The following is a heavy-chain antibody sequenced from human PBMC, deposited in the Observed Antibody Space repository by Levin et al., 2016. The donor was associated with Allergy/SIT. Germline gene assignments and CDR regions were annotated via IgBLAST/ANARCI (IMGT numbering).Heavy chain of an antibody. J-gene: IGHJ6*02. Sequence: GGSLRLSCAAPGFSFGSYGMHWVRQAPGKGLEWVAVISDAGIVKIYAESVKGRFTVSRDNSKNTHYLQMNSLRVEDTAVYYCARCGGDCYKSNSGMDVWGQGTTVIVSS. CDR1: GFSFGSYG. CDR2: ISDAGIVK. CDR3: ARCGGDCYKSNSGMDV. D-gene: IGHD2-21*02. V-gene: IGHV3-30*03.